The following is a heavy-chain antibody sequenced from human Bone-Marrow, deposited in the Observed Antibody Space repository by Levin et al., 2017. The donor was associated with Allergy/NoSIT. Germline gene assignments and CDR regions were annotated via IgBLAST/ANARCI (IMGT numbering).Heavy chain of an antibody. J-gene: IGHJ4*02. CDR3: ARDPFAYNFGSGSYLDY. Sequence: GESLKISCAASGFAFSNYWMHWVRQAPGKGLVWVSRINRGGTSTTYADSVKGRFTTSRDNAKKTLYLQMNSLGAEDTAVYYCARDPFAYNFGSGSYLDYWGQGTLVSVSS. CDR1: GFAFSNYW. CDR2: INRGGTST. V-gene: IGHV3-74*01. D-gene: IGHD3-10*01.